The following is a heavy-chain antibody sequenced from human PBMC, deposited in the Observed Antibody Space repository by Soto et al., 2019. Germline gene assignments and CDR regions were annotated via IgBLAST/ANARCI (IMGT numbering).Heavy chain of an antibody. Sequence: SETLSLTCTVSGGSISSGGYYWNWIRQHPGKGLEWIGYIYYSGSTNYNPSLKSRVTISVDTSKNQFSLKLSSVTAADTAVYYCARCLPRDSSGYYYGWFDPWGQGTLVTVSS. V-gene: IGHV4-61*08. CDR3: ARCLPRDSSGYYYGWFDP. D-gene: IGHD3-22*01. J-gene: IGHJ5*02. CDR1: GGSISSGGYY. CDR2: IYYSGST.